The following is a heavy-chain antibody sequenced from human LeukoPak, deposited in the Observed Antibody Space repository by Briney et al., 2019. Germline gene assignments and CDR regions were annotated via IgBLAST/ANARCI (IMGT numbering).Heavy chain of an antibody. D-gene: IGHD2-2*01. CDR2: ISAYNGNT. J-gene: IGHJ5*02. V-gene: IGHV1-18*01. Sequence: GASVKVSCKASGYTFTSYGISWVRQAPGQGLEWMGWISAYNGNTNYAQKLQGRVTMTTDTSTSTAYMELRSLRSDDTAVYYCARGDPPLGYCSSTSCYLDWFDPWGQGTLVTVSS. CDR3: ARGDPPLGYCSSTSCYLDWFDP. CDR1: GYTFTSYG.